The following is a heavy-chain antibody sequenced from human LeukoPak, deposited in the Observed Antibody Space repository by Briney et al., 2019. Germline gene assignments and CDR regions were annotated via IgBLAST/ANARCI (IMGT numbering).Heavy chain of an antibody. V-gene: IGHV4-39*01. CDR3: VRYCSYADQLYFDS. CDR1: GDSISADGHF. D-gene: IGHD2-15*01. J-gene: IGHJ4*02. Sequence: NPSETLSLTCTVSGDSISADGHFWAWIRQSPGRGLEWIGYVYYSGDTDYSPSLKSRLNISIDTSKNQFSLSLSSVTAADTAVYYCVRYCSYADQLYFDSWGPGSLVTVSS. CDR2: VYYSGDT.